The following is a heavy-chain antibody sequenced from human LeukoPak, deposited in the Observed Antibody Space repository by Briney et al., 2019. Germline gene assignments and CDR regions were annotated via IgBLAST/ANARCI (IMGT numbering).Heavy chain of an antibody. CDR2: IYYSGST. CDR1: GGSISGYY. CDR3: ARHLRWELPLDWFDP. Sequence: ASETLSLTCTVSGGSISGYYWSWIRQPPGKGLEWIGYIYYSGSTNYNPSLKSRVTISVDTSKNQFSLKLSSVTAADTAVYYCARHLRWELPLDWFDPWGQGTLVTVSS. J-gene: IGHJ5*02. D-gene: IGHD1-26*01. V-gene: IGHV4-59*08.